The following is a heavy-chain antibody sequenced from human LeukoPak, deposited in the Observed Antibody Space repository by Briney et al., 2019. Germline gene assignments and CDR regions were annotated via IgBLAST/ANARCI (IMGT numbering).Heavy chain of an antibody. V-gene: IGHV3-23*01. CDR1: GFTFSSYA. J-gene: IGHJ4*02. D-gene: IGHD3-22*01. Sequence: PGGSLRLSCAASGFTFSSYAMSWVRQAPGKGLEWVSAISGSGGSTYYADSVKGRFTISRDNSKNTLYLQMNSLRAEDTAVYYCAEALPMIVVVIPWVGFDYWGQGTLVTVSS. CDR2: ISGSGGST. CDR3: AEALPMIVVVIPWVGFDY.